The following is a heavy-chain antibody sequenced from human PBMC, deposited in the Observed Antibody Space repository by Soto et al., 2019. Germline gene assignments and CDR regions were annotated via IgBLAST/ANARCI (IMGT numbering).Heavy chain of an antibody. CDR2: SSRSGSTI. D-gene: IGHD3-22*01. J-gene: IGHJ4*02. Sequence: EVQLVESGGGVVQPGGSLRLSCAASGFSFSDYEMNWVRQAPGKGLEWVSYSSRSGSTIEYADSVKGRFTISRDYAKTSLYLQMNSLRFEDTAVYYCAIGYYSKKFDYWGQGTLVSVSS. V-gene: IGHV3-48*03. CDR1: GFSFSDYE. CDR3: AIGYYSKKFDY.